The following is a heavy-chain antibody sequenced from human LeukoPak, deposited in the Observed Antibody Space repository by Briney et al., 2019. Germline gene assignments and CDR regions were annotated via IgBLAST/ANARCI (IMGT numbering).Heavy chain of an antibody. V-gene: IGHV3-23*01. CDR3: AGRGSGSYFDY. CDR1: GFTFSSYA. Sequence: GGSLRLSCAASGFTFSSYAMTWVRQAPGKGLQWVSAVSGSGAHTYYADSVKGRFTISRDNSRDTLYLQMNSLRAEDTAVYYCAGRGSGSYFDYWGQGTLVTVSS. J-gene: IGHJ4*02. D-gene: IGHD3-10*01. CDR2: VSGSGAHT.